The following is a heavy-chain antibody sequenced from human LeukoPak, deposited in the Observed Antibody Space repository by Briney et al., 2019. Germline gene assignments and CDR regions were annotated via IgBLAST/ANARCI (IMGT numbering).Heavy chain of an antibody. CDR1: GFTLNTYS. CDR3: VKGGGNVRRYFEY. CDR2: ISVNGGTT. D-gene: IGHD4-23*01. Sequence: PGGSLRLSCAASGFTLNTYSMNWVRQAPGKGLEWVSSISVNGGTTYCADSVKGRFTISRDSSKNTLYLQMNSLRAEDTAVYYCVKGGGNVRRYFEYWGQGTLVTVSS. J-gene: IGHJ4*02. V-gene: IGHV3-23*01.